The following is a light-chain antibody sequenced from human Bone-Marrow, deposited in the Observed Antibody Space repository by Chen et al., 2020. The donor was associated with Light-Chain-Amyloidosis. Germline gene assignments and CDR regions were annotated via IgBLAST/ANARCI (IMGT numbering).Light chain of an antibody. CDR3: QQYGTSPLT. CDR1: QTISSNY. Sequence: EIVLTQSPGTLSLSPGEGANLSCRASQTISSNYLTWYQQKFGQAPRLLIDGSSSRATGIPDSVTGSESGTDFTLTLNRLEPEDFAMYYCQQYGTSPLTFGGGTKVEIK. CDR2: GSS. J-gene: IGKJ4*01. V-gene: IGKV3-20*01.